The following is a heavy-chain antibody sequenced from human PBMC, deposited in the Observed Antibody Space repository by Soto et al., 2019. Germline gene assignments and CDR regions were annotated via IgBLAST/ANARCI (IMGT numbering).Heavy chain of an antibody. CDR1: GGSISSYY. CDR2: IYYSGST. J-gene: IGHJ6*02. Sequence: SETLSLTCTVSGGSISSYYWSWIRQPPGKGLEWIGYIYYSGSTNYNPSLKSRVTISVDTSKNQFSLKLSSVTAADTAVYYCATERGNYYYGMDAWGQGTTVTVSS. V-gene: IGHV4-59*12. CDR3: ATERGNYYYGMDA. D-gene: IGHD3-16*01.